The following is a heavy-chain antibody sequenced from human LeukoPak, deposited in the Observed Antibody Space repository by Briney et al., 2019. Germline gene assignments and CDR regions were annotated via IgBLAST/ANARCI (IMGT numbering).Heavy chain of an antibody. CDR1: GYTFSSYG. CDR3: ARDYYYDSSGYSRDSFDY. V-gene: IGHV1-18*01. J-gene: IGHJ4*02. D-gene: IGHD3-22*01. CDR2: ISAYNGNT. Sequence: GASVKVSCKASGYTFSSYGINWVRQAPGQGLEWMGWISAYNGNTNYAQKLQGRVTMTTDTSTSTAYMELRSLRSDDTAVYYCARDYYYDSSGYSRDSFDYWGQGTLVTVSS.